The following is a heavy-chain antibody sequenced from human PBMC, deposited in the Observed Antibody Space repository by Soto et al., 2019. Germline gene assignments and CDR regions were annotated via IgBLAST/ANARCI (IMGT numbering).Heavy chain of an antibody. CDR1: GGTFSSYA. V-gene: IGHV1-69*01. Sequence: QVPLVQSGAEVKKPGSSATVSCKASGGTFSSYAIHWVRQAPGQGLEWMGGIIPMYGPAKYAQRFQGRVTITADEATTTVYMELTSLTSQDTAVYYCARVTSMVRGVIDTWFDPWGNGTLVTVSS. CDR2: IIPMYGPA. D-gene: IGHD3-10*01. CDR3: ARVTSMVRGVIDTWFDP. J-gene: IGHJ5*02.